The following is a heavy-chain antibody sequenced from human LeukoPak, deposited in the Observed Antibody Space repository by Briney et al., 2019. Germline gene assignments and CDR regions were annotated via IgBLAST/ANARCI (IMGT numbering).Heavy chain of an antibody. D-gene: IGHD1-7*01. CDR1: GSTFISYF. Sequence: ASVKVSCKASGSTFISYFIHWVRQAPGQRLEWMGMINPNGGDTSYSQNFQGRVTMTTDTSTSTVYMELSSLRSEDTALYYCARVLNWSYDYWGQGTLVTVSS. CDR3: ARVLNWSYDY. CDR2: INPNGGDT. J-gene: IGHJ4*02. V-gene: IGHV1-46*01.